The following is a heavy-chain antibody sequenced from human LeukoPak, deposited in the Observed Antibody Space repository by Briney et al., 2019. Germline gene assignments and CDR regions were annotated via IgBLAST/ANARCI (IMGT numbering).Heavy chain of an antibody. CDR1: VYTFTRYY. Sequence: ASVKVSCKASVYTFTRYYMHCVRHAPGQRVEWMGIINPSGGSTSYAQKFQGRVTMTRDTSTSTVYMELSSLRSEDTAVYYCARDLGDSSGYYCFDYWGQGTLVTVSS. J-gene: IGHJ4*02. D-gene: IGHD3-22*01. V-gene: IGHV1-46*01. CDR3: ARDLGDSSGYYCFDY. CDR2: INPSGGST.